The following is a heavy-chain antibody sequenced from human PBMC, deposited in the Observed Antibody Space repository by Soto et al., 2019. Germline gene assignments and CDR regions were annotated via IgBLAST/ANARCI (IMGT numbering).Heavy chain of an antibody. CDR2: TRNKANSYST. J-gene: IGHJ4*02. V-gene: IGHV3-72*01. Sequence: PGGSLRLSCAASGFTFTDHYMDWVRQAPGKGLEWVARTRNKANSYSTEYAASVKGRFTISRDDSKNSLYLQMDRLKTEDTAVYSCTRSDSSGYLEYWGQGTLVTVSS. CDR3: TRSDSSGYLEY. CDR1: GFTFTDHY. D-gene: IGHD3-22*01.